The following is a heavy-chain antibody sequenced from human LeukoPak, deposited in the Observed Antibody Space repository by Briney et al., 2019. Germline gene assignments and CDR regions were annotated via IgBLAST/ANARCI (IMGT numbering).Heavy chain of an antibody. CDR2: IHYTGST. CDR3: ARVWFGENAFDI. Sequence: PSETLSLTCTVSGGSISSFFWNWIRQPPGKGLEWLGYIHYTGSTKDNPSLKSRVTTSVDTSKNQFSLKLSSVTAADTAVYYCARVWFGENAFDIWGQGTMVTVSS. D-gene: IGHD3-10*01. V-gene: IGHV4-59*01. J-gene: IGHJ3*02. CDR1: GGSISSFF.